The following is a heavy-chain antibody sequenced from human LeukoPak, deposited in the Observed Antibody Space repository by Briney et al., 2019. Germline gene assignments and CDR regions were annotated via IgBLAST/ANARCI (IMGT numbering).Heavy chain of an antibody. CDR2: FDPEDGET. J-gene: IGHJ4*02. CDR1: GYTLTELS. CDR3: ARVVRRGDGYNFDY. D-gene: IGHD5-24*01. Sequence: ASVKVSCKVSGYTLTELSMHWVRQAPGKGLEWMGGFDPEDGETIYAQKFQGRVTMTEDTSTDTAYMELSSLRSEDTAVYYCARVVRRGDGYNFDYRGQGTLVTVTS. V-gene: IGHV1-24*01.